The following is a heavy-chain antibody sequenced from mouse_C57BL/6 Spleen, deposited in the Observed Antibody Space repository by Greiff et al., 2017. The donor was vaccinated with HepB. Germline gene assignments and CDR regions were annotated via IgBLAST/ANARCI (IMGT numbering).Heavy chain of an antibody. Sequence: QVHVKQPGAELVMPGASVKLSCKASGYTFTSYWMHWVKQSPGQGLEWIGEIDPSDSYTNYNQKFKGKSTLTVDKSSSTAYMQLSSLTSEDSAVYYCARSRGHYYGSSYPWYFDVWGTGTTVTVSS. J-gene: IGHJ1*03. V-gene: IGHV1-69*01. CDR1: GYTFTSYW. CDR3: ARSRGHYYGSSYPWYFDV. D-gene: IGHD1-1*01. CDR2: IDPSDSYT.